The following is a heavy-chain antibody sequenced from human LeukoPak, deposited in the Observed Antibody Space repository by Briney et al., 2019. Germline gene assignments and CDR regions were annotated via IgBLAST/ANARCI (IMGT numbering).Heavy chain of an antibody. D-gene: IGHD1-1*01. Sequence: GGSLRLPCAASGFTFNNHAMYWVRQAPGKGLEWVSGINWNSDNIGYADSVKGRFTISRDDAKKPLFLQMNSLRTEGTAVYFCAQRGVQGYMDVWGKGTTVMVSS. CDR1: GFTFNNHA. V-gene: IGHV3-9*01. CDR3: AQRGVQGYMDV. CDR2: INWNSDNI. J-gene: IGHJ6*03.